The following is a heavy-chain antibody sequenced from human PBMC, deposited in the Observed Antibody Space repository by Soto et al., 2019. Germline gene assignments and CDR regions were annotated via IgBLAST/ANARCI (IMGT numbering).Heavy chain of an antibody. D-gene: IGHD1-1*01. CDR3: ARWPQLDPRVAY. CDR2: IYYSGST. J-gene: IGHJ4*01. CDR1: GGSISSGGYY. Sequence: QVQLQESCQGLVKPAQTLSLTCTVSGGSISSGGYYWSWIRQHPGKRLEWIGYIYYSGSTYYYPSLKSRVTISVDTSKNQFSLKLSSVTAADTAVYYCARWPQLDPRVAYLGHGTLVTVSS. V-gene: IGHV4-31*03.